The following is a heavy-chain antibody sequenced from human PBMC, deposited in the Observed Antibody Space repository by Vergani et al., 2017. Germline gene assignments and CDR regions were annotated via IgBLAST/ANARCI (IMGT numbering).Heavy chain of an antibody. J-gene: IGHJ6*03. CDR2: ISHDGNKK. V-gene: IGHV3-30*18. Sequence: QVQLVESGGSVVQPGRSLRLSCAASGFTFSNYGLHWVRQAPGKGLEWVAVISHDGNKKYYVDSVKGRFTISRDNSKNTLYLYMNSLRADDTAVYYCAKDPRLKEDYYYYYMDVWGKGTTVTVSS. CDR1: GFTFSNYG. CDR3: AKDPRLKEDYYYYYMDV.